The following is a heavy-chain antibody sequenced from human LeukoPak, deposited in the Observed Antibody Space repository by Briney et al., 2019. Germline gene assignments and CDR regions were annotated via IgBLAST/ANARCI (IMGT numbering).Heavy chain of an antibody. CDR2: IKQDGSEK. Sequence: GGSLRLSCAASGFAFHNYWMSWVRQAPGKGLEWVANIKQDGSEKYYVDSVKGRFTISRDNAKNSLYLQMNSLRAEDTAVYYCARGMSRFDPWGQGTLVTVSS. V-gene: IGHV3-7*01. J-gene: IGHJ5*02. CDR1: GFAFHNYW. CDR3: ARGMSRFDP.